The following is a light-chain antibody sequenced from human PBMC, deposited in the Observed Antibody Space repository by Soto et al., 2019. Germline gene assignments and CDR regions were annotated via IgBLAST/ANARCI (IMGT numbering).Light chain of an antibody. Sequence: EIVLTQSPATLSLSPGERATLSCRASQSVSSYLACYQQKAGQAPRLLIYDASNRATGIPVRFSGSGSGTDYTLTVSSLEPEDFAVYYCQQRSNLPWTFGQGTKVDI. CDR2: DAS. CDR1: QSVSSY. V-gene: IGKV3-11*01. J-gene: IGKJ1*01. CDR3: QQRSNLPWT.